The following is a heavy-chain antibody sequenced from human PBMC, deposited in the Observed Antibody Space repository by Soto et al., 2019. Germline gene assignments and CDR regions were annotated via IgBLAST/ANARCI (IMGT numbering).Heavy chain of an antibody. CDR3: ARDRGGYSGYDSTYYYGMDV. J-gene: IGHJ6*02. Sequence: SETLSLTCTVSGGSISSGGYYWSWIRQHPGKGLEWIGYIYYSGSTYYNPSLKSRVTISVDTSKNQFSLKLSSVTAADTAVYYCARDRGGYSGYDSTYYYGMDVWGQGTTVTVSS. V-gene: IGHV4-31*03. CDR1: GGSISSGGYY. CDR2: IYYSGST. D-gene: IGHD5-12*01.